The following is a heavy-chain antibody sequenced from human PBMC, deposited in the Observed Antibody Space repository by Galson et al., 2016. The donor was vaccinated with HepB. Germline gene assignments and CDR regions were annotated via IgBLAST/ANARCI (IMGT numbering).Heavy chain of an antibody. Sequence: SVKVSCKASGYSFTGYFIHWVRQAPGQGLEWMGLIKPHSGGTKYAQKFQGRVTLTRDTSTSTVYMELTSLRSNDTAVYFCERECNRHTVTTFYFNGMDVLGQGTTVTVSS. V-gene: IGHV1-2*02. CDR1: GYSFTGYF. J-gene: IGHJ6*02. D-gene: IGHD4-17*01. CDR3: ERECNRHTVTTFYFNGMDV. CDR2: IKPHSGGT.